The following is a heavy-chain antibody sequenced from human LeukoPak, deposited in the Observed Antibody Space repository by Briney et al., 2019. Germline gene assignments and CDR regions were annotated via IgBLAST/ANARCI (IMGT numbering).Heavy chain of an antibody. J-gene: IGHJ4*02. CDR3: AHWYYYFDY. V-gene: IGHV2-5*01. CDR1: GFSLNTSGVG. D-gene: IGHD1-14*01. Sequence: ESGPTLVRPTQTLTLTCTLSGFSLNTSGVGVGWIRQPPGKALEWLALIYWNDDKRYSPSLKSRLTITKDTSKNQVVLTMTNMDPVDTATYYCAHWYYYFDYWGQGTLVTVSS. CDR2: IYWNDDK.